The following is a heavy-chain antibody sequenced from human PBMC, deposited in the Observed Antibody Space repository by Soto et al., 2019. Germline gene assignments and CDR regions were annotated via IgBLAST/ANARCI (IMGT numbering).Heavy chain of an antibody. CDR2: INAGNGNT. V-gene: IGHV1-3*01. Sequence: ASVKVSCKASGYTFTSYAMHWVRQAPGQRLEWMGWINAGNGNTKYSQKFQGRVTITRDTSASTAYMELSSLRSEDTAVYYCARDQIRGSGEVREIKLHYGMDVWGQGTTVTVSS. J-gene: IGHJ6*02. D-gene: IGHD3-10*01. CDR1: GYTFTSYA. CDR3: ARDQIRGSGEVREIKLHYGMDV.